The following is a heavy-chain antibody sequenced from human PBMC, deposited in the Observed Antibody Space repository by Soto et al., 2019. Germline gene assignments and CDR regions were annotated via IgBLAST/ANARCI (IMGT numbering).Heavy chain of an antibody. CDR3: ARGSVDTAMGEADGRTFDI. CDR1: GFTFSSYA. J-gene: IGHJ3*02. D-gene: IGHD5-18*01. V-gene: IGHV3-30-3*01. CDR2: ISYDGSNK. Sequence: PGGSLRLSCAASGFTFSSYAMHWVRQAPGKGLEWVAVISYDGSNKYYADSVKGRFTISRDNSKNTPYLQMNSLRAEDTAVYYCARGSVDTAMGEADGRTFDIWGQGTMVTVSS.